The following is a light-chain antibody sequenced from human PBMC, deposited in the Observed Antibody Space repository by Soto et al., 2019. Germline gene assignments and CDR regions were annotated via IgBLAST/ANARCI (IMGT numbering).Light chain of an antibody. J-gene: IGKJ1*01. CDR2: AAS. Sequence: DIQITQSPSSLSASVGDRVTITFRASQSISSHLNWYQQKPGKAPKLLIFAASSLQSGVPSTFSGSGSGTDFTLTITSLQPEDFATYYCQQSYSTPRTFGQGTKVDIK. CDR1: QSISSH. CDR3: QQSYSTPRT. V-gene: IGKV1-39*01.